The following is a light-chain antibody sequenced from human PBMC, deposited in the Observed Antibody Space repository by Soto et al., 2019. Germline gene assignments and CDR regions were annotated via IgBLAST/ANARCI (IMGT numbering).Light chain of an antibody. CDR3: QQYGSSPFN. J-gene: IGKJ3*01. CDR2: GAS. CDR1: QSVSSSY. V-gene: IGKV3-20*01. Sequence: EIVLTQSPGTLSLSPGERATLSCRASQSVSSSYLAWYQQKPGQAPMLLIYGASSMATGIPDRFSGSGSGTDFTLTISRLEPEDFAVYYCQQYGSSPFNFGPGTKVDIK.